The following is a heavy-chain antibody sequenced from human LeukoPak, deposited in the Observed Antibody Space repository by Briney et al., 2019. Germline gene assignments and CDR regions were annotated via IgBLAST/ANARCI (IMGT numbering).Heavy chain of an antibody. D-gene: IGHD5-18*01. J-gene: IGHJ3*02. CDR1: GYTFTSYY. Sequence: ASVKVSCKASGYTFTSYYVHWVRQAPGQGLEWMGIINPSGGSTSYAQKFQGRVTMTRDTSTSTVYMELSSLRSEDTAVYYCARLGGYSYGWPAFDIWGQGTMVTVSS. CDR2: INPSGGST. V-gene: IGHV1-46*01. CDR3: ARLGGYSYGWPAFDI.